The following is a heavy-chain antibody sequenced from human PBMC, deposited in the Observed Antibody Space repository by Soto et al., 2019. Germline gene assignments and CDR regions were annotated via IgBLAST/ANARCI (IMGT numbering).Heavy chain of an antibody. Sequence: EVQLLESGGGLVQPGGSLRLSCAASGFTFSSYAMRWVRPAPVKGLEWVSAISGSGGSTYYADSVKGRFTISRDKSKNTLYLQMNSLRAEDTAVYYCARRGSGSYYDYWGQGTLVTVSS. CDR2: ISGSGGST. CDR1: GFTFSSYA. V-gene: IGHV3-23*01. D-gene: IGHD1-26*01. J-gene: IGHJ4*02. CDR3: ARRGSGSYYDY.